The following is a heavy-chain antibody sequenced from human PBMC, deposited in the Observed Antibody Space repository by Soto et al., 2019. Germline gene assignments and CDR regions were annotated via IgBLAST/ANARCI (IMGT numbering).Heavy chain of an antibody. V-gene: IGHV3-23*01. Sequence: GGSLRLSGAACGFTFSTYCFSWVRQAPGKGLEWVSSISGGGDITYNEDSVKGRFTISRDSSKKTLYLQMSSLRAEDTAIYYCAKYAASTWSLFDFWGQGTLVAVSS. D-gene: IGHD6-13*01. CDR2: ISGGGDIT. J-gene: IGHJ4*02. CDR1: GFTFSTYC. CDR3: AKYAASTWSLFDF.